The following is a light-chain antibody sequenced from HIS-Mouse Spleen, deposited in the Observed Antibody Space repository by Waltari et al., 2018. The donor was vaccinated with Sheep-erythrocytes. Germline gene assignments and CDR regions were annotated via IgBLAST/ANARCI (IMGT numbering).Light chain of an antibody. CDR2: AAS. V-gene: IGKV1-6*01. J-gene: IGKJ1*01. CDR3: LQDYNYPWT. Sequence: AIQMTQSTSSLSASVGDRVTITCRARQGIRNDLGWYQQKTGKAPKLLIYAASSLQSGVPSRFSGSGSGTDFTLTISSLQPEDFATYYCLQDYNYPWTFGQGTKVEIK. CDR1: QGIRND.